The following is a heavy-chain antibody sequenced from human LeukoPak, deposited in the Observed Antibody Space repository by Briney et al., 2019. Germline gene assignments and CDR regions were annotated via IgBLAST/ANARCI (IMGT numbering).Heavy chain of an antibody. D-gene: IGHD2-15*01. CDR3: GRGRVAAIGY. V-gene: IGHV4-34*01. CDR1: GGSFSGYY. CDR2: INHSGST. J-gene: IGHJ4*02. Sequence: SETLSLTCAVYGGSFSGYYWSWIRQPPGKGLEWIGEINHSGSTDYNPSLKSRVTISVDTSKNQFSLKLSSVTAADTAVYYCGRGRVAAIGYWGQGTLVTVSS.